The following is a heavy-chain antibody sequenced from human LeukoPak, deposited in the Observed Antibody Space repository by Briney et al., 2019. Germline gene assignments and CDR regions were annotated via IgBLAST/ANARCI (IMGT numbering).Heavy chain of an antibody. Sequence: GSSVKVSCKASGGTFSSYAISWVRQAPGQGLEWMGGIIPIFGTANYAQKFQGRVTITADESTSTAYMELSSLRSEDTAVYYRARVFSSSSWASVFMGNNWFDPWGQGTLVTVSS. CDR3: ARVFSSSSWASVFMGNNWFDP. J-gene: IGHJ5*02. D-gene: IGHD6-13*01. CDR1: GGTFSSYA. V-gene: IGHV1-69*13. CDR2: IIPIFGTA.